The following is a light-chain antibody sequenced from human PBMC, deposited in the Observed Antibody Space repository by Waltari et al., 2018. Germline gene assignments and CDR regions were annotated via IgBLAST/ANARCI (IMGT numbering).Light chain of an antibody. CDR2: CAS. Sequence: IGLPQSPGTLSLSTGERATLSCRASQSVSSSYLAWYQQKPGQAPMLLIRCASSRATGIPDRFSGSGSGTDFTLTISRLEPEDFAVYYCQQYGSSPQTFGQGTRLEIK. CDR3: QQYGSSPQT. J-gene: IGKJ5*01. V-gene: IGKV3-20*01. CDR1: QSVSSSY.